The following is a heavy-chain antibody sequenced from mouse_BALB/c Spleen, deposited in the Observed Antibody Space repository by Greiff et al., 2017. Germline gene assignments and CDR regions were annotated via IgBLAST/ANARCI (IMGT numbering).Heavy chain of an antibody. CDR1: GFSLTDYG. V-gene: IGHV2-6-5*01. CDR3: AKQATYYRYDGGAY. D-gene: IGHD2-14*01. Sequence: QVQLQQSGPGLVAPSQSLSITCTVSGFSLTDYGVSWIRQPPGKGLEWLGVIWGGGSTYYNSALKSRLSISKDNSKSQVFLKMNSLQTDDTAMYYCAKQATYYRYDGGAYWGQGTLVTVSA. CDR2: IWGGGST. J-gene: IGHJ3*01.